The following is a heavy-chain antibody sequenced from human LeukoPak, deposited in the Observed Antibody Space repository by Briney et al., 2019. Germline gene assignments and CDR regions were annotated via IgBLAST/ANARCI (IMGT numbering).Heavy chain of an antibody. J-gene: IGHJ3*02. CDR2: IIPILGIA. V-gene: IGHV1-69*04. Sequence: SVKVSCKASGGTFSSYAISWVRQAPGQGLEWMGRIIPILGIANYAQKFQGRVTITADKSTSTAYMELNSLRSEDTAVYYCARVGSLEQQTHAFDIWGQGTMVTVSS. CDR1: GGTFSSYA. D-gene: IGHD3-16*02. CDR3: ARVGSLEQQTHAFDI.